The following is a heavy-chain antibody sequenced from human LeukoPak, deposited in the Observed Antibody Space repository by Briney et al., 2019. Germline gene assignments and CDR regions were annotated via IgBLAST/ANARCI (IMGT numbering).Heavy chain of an antibody. D-gene: IGHD6-13*01. CDR3: ARETPIAAAGRRSAFDI. V-gene: IGHV4-59*01. CDR2: IYYSGST. Sequence: PSETLSLTCTVSGGSISSYYWSWIRQPPGKGLEWIGYIYYSGSTNYNPSLKSRVTISVDTSKNQFSLKLSSVTAANTAVYYCARETPIAAAGRRSAFDIWGQGTMVTVSS. CDR1: GGSISSYY. J-gene: IGHJ3*02.